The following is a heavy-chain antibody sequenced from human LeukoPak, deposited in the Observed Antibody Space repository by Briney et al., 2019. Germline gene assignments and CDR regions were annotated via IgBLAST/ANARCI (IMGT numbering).Heavy chain of an antibody. J-gene: IGHJ4*02. CDR2: IRSSSSYI. Sequence: KPGGCLRLSCAASGFTFSSYSMNWVRQAPGKGLEWVSSIRSSSSYIYYADSVKGRFTISRDNAKNSLYLQMNSLRAEDTAVYYCARDPKSYYYDSSGYYYDYWGPGTLVTLSS. CDR3: ARDPKSYYYDSSGYYYDY. V-gene: IGHV3-21*01. CDR1: GFTFSSYS. D-gene: IGHD3-22*01.